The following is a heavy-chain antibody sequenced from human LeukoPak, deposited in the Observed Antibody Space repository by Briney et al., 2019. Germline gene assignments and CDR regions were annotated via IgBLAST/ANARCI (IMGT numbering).Heavy chain of an antibody. Sequence: ASVKVSCKAAGYTFTGYYMFWVRQAPGQGLEWMGRINPNSGGTNYAQKFQGRVTMTRDTTISTAYMELSRLRSDDTAVYYCARGYCSGGSCYSVENWFDPWGQGTLVTVSS. J-gene: IGHJ5*02. CDR1: GYTFTGYY. CDR3: ARGYCSGGSCYSVENWFDP. V-gene: IGHV1-2*06. D-gene: IGHD2-15*01. CDR2: INPNSGGT.